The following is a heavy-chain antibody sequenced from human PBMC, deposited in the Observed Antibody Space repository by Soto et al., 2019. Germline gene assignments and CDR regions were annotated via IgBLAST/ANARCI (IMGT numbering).Heavy chain of an antibody. V-gene: IGHV4-34*01. J-gene: IGHJ2*01. CDR2: INHSGST. CDR1: GGSFSGYD. CDR3: ASSPYADFDWYFDL. Sequence: QVQLQQWGAGLLKPSETLSLTCAVYGGSFSGYDWSWIRQPPGKGLEWIGEINHSGSTNYNPSLKSRVTISVDTYKNKFSLKLSSVTAADTAVYYCASSPYADFDWYFDLWGRGTLVTVSS. D-gene: IGHD3-16*01.